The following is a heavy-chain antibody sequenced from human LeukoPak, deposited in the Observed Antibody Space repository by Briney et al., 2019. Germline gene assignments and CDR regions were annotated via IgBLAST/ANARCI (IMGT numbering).Heavy chain of an antibody. CDR3: ARRSTRDMVLNY. CDR1: GYTFTSYD. Sequence: ASVKVSCKASGYTFTSYDIYWVRQATGQGLEWMGWMNPNSGNTDYAQKFQGRVTMTRNTSISTAYMELSSLRSEDTAVYYCARRSTRDMVLNYWGQGTLVTVSS. J-gene: IGHJ4*02. CDR2: MNPNSGNT. D-gene: IGHD3-10*01. V-gene: IGHV1-8*01.